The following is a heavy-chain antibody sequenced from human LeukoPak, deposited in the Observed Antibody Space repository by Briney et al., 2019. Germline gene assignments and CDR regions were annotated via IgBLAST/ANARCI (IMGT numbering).Heavy chain of an antibody. J-gene: IGHJ4*02. CDR2: IKQDGSEK. CDR1: GFTFSSFW. D-gene: IGHD6-13*01. Sequence: GESLRLSCAASGFTFSSFWMNWVRQAPGKGLEWVANIKQDGSEKYYVDSVKGRFTISRDNAKNTLYLQMNSLRAEDTAVYYCARDRRGSSWTFFDYWGQGTLVTVSS. CDR3: ARDRRGSSWTFFDY. V-gene: IGHV3-7*03.